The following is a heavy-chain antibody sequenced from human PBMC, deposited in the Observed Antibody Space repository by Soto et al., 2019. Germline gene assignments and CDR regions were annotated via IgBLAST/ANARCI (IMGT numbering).Heavy chain of an antibody. J-gene: IGHJ6*02. V-gene: IGHV3-15*01. CDR3: TTRTTVTHYYYYGMDV. Sequence: AGGSLRLSCAASGFTFSNAWMSWVRQAPGKGLEWVGRIKSKTDGGTTDYAAPVKGRFTISRDDSKNTLYLQMNSLKTEDTAVYYCTTRTTVTHYYYYGMDVWGQGTTVTVS. CDR1: GFTFSNAW. D-gene: IGHD4-17*01. CDR2: IKSKTDGGTT.